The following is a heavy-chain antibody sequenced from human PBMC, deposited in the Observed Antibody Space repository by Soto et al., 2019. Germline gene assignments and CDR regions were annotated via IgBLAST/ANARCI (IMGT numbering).Heavy chain of an antibody. CDR2: IYSGRST. CDR1: GFTVSSNY. Sequence: EVQLVESGGGLVQPGGSLRLSCAASGFTVSSNYMSWVRQAPGKGLEWVSAIYSGRSTYYADSVKGRFAISRDNSKNTLYRQMNGLIAEDKAVYYCAGFSTRRVNYYYYYMYVWCKGTTVTVCS. D-gene: IGHD3-10*01. V-gene: IGHV3-66*01. J-gene: IGHJ6*03. CDR3: AGFSTRRVNYYYYYMYV.